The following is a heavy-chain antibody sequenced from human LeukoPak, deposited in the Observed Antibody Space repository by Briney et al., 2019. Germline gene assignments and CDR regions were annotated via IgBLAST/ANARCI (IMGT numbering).Heavy chain of an antibody. D-gene: IGHD6-13*01. CDR2: ISSSSSYI. CDR1: GFTFNSYT. J-gene: IGHJ4*02. CDR3: ASLSRWSVDY. Sequence: GGSLRLSCAASGFTFNSYTMNWVRQAPGKGLEWVSSISSSSSYIYYADSVKGRFTISRDNAKNSLYLQMNSLRAEDTAVYYCASLSRWSVDYWGQGTLVTVSS. V-gene: IGHV3-21*01.